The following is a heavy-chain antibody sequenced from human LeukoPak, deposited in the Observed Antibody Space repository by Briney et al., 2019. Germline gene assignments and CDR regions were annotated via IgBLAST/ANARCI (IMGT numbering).Heavy chain of an antibody. Sequence: SETLSLTCTVSGGSISSYYWSWIRQPPGRGLEWIGYIYYSGSTNYNPSLKSRVTISVDTSKNQFSLKLSSVTAADTAVYYCARGLNPGSYYYDSSGYYFDYWGQGTLVTVSS. V-gene: IGHV4-59*01. CDR2: IYYSGST. CDR3: ARGLNPGSYYYDSSGYYFDY. J-gene: IGHJ4*02. D-gene: IGHD3-22*01. CDR1: GGSISSYY.